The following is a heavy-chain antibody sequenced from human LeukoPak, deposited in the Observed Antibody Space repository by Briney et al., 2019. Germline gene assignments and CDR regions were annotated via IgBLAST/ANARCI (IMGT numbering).Heavy chain of an antibody. CDR1: GYTFTGYY. J-gene: IGHJ4*02. CDR3: ASGYSSGWWYFDY. CDR2: INPNSGGT. D-gene: IGHD6-19*01. Sequence: GVSVKVSCKASGYTFTGYYMHWVRQAPGQGLEWMGWINPNSGGTNYAQKFQGRVTMTRDTSISTAYMELSRLRSDDTAVYYCASGYSSGWWYFDYWGQGTLVTVSS. V-gene: IGHV1-2*02.